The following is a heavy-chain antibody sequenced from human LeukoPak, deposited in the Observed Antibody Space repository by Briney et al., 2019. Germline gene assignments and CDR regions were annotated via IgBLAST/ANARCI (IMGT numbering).Heavy chain of an antibody. V-gene: IGHV4-34*01. Sequence: SETLSLTCAVYGGSFSGYYWSWIRQPPGKGLEWIGEINHSGSTNYNPSLKSRVTISVDTSKNQFSLKLSSVTAADTAVYYCARGRRISSGPGWLDPWGQGTLVTVSS. CDR2: INHSGST. CDR3: ARGRRISSGPGWLDP. CDR1: GGSFSGYY. J-gene: IGHJ5*02. D-gene: IGHD3-22*01.